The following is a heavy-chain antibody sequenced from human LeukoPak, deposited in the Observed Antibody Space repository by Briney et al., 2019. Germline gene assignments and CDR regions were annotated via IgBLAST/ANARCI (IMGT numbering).Heavy chain of an antibody. V-gene: IGHV3-64*01. D-gene: IGHD6-6*01. Sequence: GGSLRLSCAASGFTFSSYAMHWVRQAPGKGLEYVSAISSNGGSTYYANSVKGRFTISRDNSKNTLYLQMGSLRAEDTAVYYCARTMRDSSSSFYDYWGQGTLVTVSS. CDR1: GFTFSSYA. J-gene: IGHJ4*02. CDR3: ARTMRDSSSSFYDY. CDR2: ISSNGGST.